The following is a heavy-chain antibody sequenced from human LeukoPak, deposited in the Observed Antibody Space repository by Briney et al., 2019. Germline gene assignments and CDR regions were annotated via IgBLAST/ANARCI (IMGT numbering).Heavy chain of an antibody. Sequence: SETLSLTCTVSGGSISSSGYYWSWIRQPPGKGLEWIGEINHSGSTNYNPSLKSRVTISVDTSKNQFSLKLSSVTAADTAVYYCARVGWWVWFDPWGQGTLVTVSS. CDR2: INHSGST. V-gene: IGHV4-39*07. CDR1: GGSISSSGYY. J-gene: IGHJ5*02. D-gene: IGHD6-19*01. CDR3: ARVGWWVWFDP.